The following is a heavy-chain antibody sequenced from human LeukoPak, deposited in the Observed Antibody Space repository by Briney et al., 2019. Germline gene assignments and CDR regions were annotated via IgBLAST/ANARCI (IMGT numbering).Heavy chain of an antibody. CDR3: ARGNSSSWYWQYYFDY. J-gene: IGHJ4*02. Sequence: SETLSLTCTVSGGSISSSSYYWGWIRQPPGKGLEWIGNIYYSGSTYYNPSLKSRVTISVDTSKNQFSLKLSSVTAADTAVYYCARGNSSSWYWQYYFDYWGQGTLVTVSS. CDR2: IYYSGST. D-gene: IGHD6-13*01. V-gene: IGHV4-39*07. CDR1: GGSISSSSYY.